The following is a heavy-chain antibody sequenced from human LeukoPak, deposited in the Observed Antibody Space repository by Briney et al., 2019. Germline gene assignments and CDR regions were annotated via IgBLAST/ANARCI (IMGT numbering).Heavy chain of an antibody. CDR2: ISSSSSYI. Sequence: GGSLRLSCAASGFTFSSYGMHWVRQAPGKGLEWVSSISSSSSYIYYADSVKGRFTISRDNAKNSLYLQMNSLRAEDTAVYYCARGPASYYGDYEVYWGQGTLVTVSS. V-gene: IGHV3-21*01. CDR3: ARGPASYYGDYEVY. CDR1: GFTFSSYG. J-gene: IGHJ4*02. D-gene: IGHD4-17*01.